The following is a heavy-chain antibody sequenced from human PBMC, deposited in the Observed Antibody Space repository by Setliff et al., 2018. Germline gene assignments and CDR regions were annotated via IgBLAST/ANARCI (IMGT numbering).Heavy chain of an antibody. CDR2: LHPNGITT. CDR1: GFTLSRFW. Sequence: LRLSCVTSGFTLSRFWMHWVRQVPGKGLVWVSRLHPNGITTRYADSVKGRFTTYRDMAENTLYLQMNSLRAEDTAVYYCARSPRPPTSLDYVDVWGDGTMVTVSS. J-gene: IGHJ6*03. CDR3: ARSPRPPTSLDYVDV. V-gene: IGHV3-74*01. D-gene: IGHD2-2*01.